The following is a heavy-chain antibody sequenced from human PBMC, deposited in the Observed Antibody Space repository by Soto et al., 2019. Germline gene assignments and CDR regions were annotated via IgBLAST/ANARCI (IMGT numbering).Heavy chain of an antibody. J-gene: IGHJ1*01. Sequence: QVQLVESGGGVVQPGRSLRLSCAASGFTFSSYAMHWVRQAPGKGLEWVAVISYDGSNKYYADSVKGRFTISRDNSKNTLYLQMTSLRAEDTAVYYCARVGSYSSAEYFQHWGQGTLVTVSS. CDR3: ARVGSYSSAEYFQH. V-gene: IGHV3-30-3*01. CDR2: ISYDGSNK. D-gene: IGHD1-26*01. CDR1: GFTFSSYA.